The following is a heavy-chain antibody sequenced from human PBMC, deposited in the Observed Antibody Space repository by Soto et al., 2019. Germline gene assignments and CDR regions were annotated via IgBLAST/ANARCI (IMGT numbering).Heavy chain of an antibody. J-gene: IGHJ5*02. CDR3: AREFGTMVRGVKNWFDP. CDR2: INHSGST. CDR1: GGSFSGYY. V-gene: IGHV4-34*01. D-gene: IGHD3-10*01. Sequence: PSETLSLTCAVYGGSFSGYYWNWIRQPPGKGLEWIGEINHSGSTNYNPSLKSRVTISVDTSKNQFSLKLSSVTAADTAVYYCAREFGTMVRGVKNWFDPWGQGTLVTVSS.